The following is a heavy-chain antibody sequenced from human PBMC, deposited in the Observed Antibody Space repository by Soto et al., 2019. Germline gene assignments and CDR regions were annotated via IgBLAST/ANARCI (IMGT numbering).Heavy chain of an antibody. J-gene: IGHJ6*02. D-gene: IGHD2-8*01. Sequence: ASVKVSCKTSCYTFTRYGIIWVRQDPGQGLEWMGWISGYNGDTNYAQKFQGRVSMTIDTSTTTAYMELRSLTSCDTAVYYCAKNGQPPYYYYGLDVWGQGTKVTVSS. CDR1: CYTFTRYG. CDR2: ISGYNGDT. CDR3: AKNGQPPYYYYGLDV. V-gene: IGHV1-18*01.